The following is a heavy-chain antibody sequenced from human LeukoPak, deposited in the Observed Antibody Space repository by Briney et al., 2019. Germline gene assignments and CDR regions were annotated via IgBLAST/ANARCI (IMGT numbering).Heavy chain of an antibody. CDR1: GGSISSGDYY. CDR2: IYYSGST. CDR3: AREVVPAAMQRTGAYYFDY. V-gene: IGHV4-30-4*01. J-gene: IGHJ4*02. D-gene: IGHD2-2*01. Sequence: PSETLSLTCTVSGGSISSGDYYWRWIRQPPGKGLEWIGYIYYSGSTYYNPSLKSRVTISVDTSKNQFSLKLSSVTAADTAVYYCAREVVPAAMQRTGAYYFDYWGQGTLVTVSS.